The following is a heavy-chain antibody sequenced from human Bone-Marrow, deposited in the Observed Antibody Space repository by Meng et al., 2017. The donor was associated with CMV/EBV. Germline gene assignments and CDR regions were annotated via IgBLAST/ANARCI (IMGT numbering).Heavy chain of an antibody. CDR3: ARSYYGSSTSCYGCFDP. Sequence: ASVKVSCKASGYTFTSYDINWVRQAAGQGLEWMGWMNPNSGNTGYAQKFQGRVTITRNTSISTAYMELISLRSEDTAVYYCARSYYGSSTSCYGCFDPWGQGTRVTVSS. J-gene: IGHJ5*02. CDR1: GYTFTSYD. V-gene: IGHV1-8*03. D-gene: IGHD2-2*01. CDR2: MNPNSGNT.